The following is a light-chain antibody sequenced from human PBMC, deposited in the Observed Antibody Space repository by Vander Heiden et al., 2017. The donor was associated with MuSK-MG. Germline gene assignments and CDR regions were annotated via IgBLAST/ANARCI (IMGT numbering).Light chain of an antibody. CDR3: QQCDSRPLS. V-gene: IGKV3-11*01. J-gene: IGKJ4*01. Sequence: EVVLTQSPRTLSSSPGETATLSCRASQHVGDCLAWYKQKPGQAPRLLISCASKRAPDIPGRFSGSGSGTDFTLTIRNLDSEDFALYFCQQCDSRPLSFGGGTNV. CDR1: QHVGDC. CDR2: CAS.